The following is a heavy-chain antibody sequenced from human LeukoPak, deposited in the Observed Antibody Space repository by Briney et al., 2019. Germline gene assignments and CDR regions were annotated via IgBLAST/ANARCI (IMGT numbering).Heavy chain of an antibody. Sequence: SETLSLTCGVSGGSIRSTNWWSWVHQPPGQGLEWIGEISLSGQTNFNPSLNGRVTMSLDESRNQLSLTLTPVTAADTAIYYCSRGNGAFCPFGYWGQGTLLIVPP. V-gene: IGHV4/OR15-8*02. CDR1: GGSIRSTNW. J-gene: IGHJ4*02. D-gene: IGHD2-8*01. CDR3: SRGNGAFCPFGY. CDR2: ISLSGQT.